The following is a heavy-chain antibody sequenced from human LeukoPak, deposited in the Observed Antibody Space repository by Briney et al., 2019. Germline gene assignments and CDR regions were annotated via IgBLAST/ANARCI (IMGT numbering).Heavy chain of an antibody. D-gene: IGHD4-23*01. CDR3: ARELVTSSY. CDR1: GFTFNSYE. CDR2: ISSGGDTI. J-gene: IGHJ4*02. V-gene: IGHV3-48*03. Sequence: GGSLRLSCAASGFTFNSYEMNWVRQAPGKGLEWVSYISSGGDTIFYAGSVKGRFTISRDSAKNSLYLQMISLRAEDTAVYYCARELVTSSYWGQGTLVTVSS.